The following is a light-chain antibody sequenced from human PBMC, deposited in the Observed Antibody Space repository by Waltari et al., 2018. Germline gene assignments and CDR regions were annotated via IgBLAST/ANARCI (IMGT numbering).Light chain of an antibody. J-gene: IGLJ2*01. Sequence: QSALTQPASVSGSPGQSLTISCTGTSSDVGTYNYVSWYQQHPGKAPKPMIFDVSIRPSGVSNRFSGSKSGNTASLTISGLQAEDEADYYCSSYISSSTLELFGGGTSLTVL. CDR2: DVS. CDR1: SSDVGTYNY. CDR3: SSYISSSTLEL. V-gene: IGLV2-14*03.